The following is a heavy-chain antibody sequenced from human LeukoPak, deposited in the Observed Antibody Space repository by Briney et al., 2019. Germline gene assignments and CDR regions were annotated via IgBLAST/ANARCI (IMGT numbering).Heavy chain of an antibody. CDR2: ISYDGSVK. D-gene: IGHD1-26*01. Sequence: GGSLRLSCAVSGFTFSTYGMHWVRQAPGKGLEWVALISYDGSVKYYADSVKGRFTISRDNSKDTLYLQMNSLRTEDTAVYYCATEHALDAFDIWGQGTMVTVSS. J-gene: IGHJ3*02. V-gene: IGHV3-30*03. CDR3: ATEHALDAFDI. CDR1: GFTFSTYG.